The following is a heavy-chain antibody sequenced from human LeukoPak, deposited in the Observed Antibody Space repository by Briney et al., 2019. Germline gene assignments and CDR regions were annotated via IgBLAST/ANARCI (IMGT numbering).Heavy chain of an antibody. V-gene: IGHV1-2*02. Sequence: ASVKVPCNASGYTFTGYYMHWVRQAPGQGLEWMGWINPNSGGTNYAQKFQGRVTMTRNTSITTADMELSSLRSQDTAVYYCARGLSYGMDVWGQGTTVTVSS. J-gene: IGHJ6*02. CDR3: ARGLSYGMDV. CDR2: INPNSGGT. CDR1: GYTFTGYY.